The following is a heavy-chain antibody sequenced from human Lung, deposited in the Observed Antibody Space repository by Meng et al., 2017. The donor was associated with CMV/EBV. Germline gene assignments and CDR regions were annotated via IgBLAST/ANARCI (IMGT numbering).Heavy chain of an antibody. CDR1: GGSISSYY. CDR3: AREREDIVATGYFEY. CDR2: IYYSGST. J-gene: IGHJ4*02. V-gene: IGHV4-59*01. D-gene: IGHD5-12*01. Sequence: SXTXSLXCTVSGGSISSYYWSWIRQPPGKGLEWIGYIYYSGSTNYNPSLKSRVTISVDTSKNQFSLKLSSVTAADTAVYYCAREREDIVATGYFEYWGQGTXVTCSS.